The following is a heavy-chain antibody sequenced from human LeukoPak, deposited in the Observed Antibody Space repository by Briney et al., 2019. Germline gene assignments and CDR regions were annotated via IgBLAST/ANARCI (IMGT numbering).Heavy chain of an antibody. Sequence: KPSQTLSLTCTVSGGSISSGDYYWSWIRQPPGKGLEWIGYIYYSGSTYYNPSLKSRVTISVDTSKNQFSLKLSSVTAADTAVYYCARVLSGWYGNWFDPWGQGTLVTVSS. CDR3: ARVLSGWYGNWFDP. CDR2: IYYSGST. V-gene: IGHV4-30-4*08. CDR1: GGSISSGDYY. D-gene: IGHD6-19*01. J-gene: IGHJ5*02.